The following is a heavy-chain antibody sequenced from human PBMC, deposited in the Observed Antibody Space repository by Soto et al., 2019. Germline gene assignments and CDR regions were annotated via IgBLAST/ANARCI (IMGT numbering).Heavy chain of an antibody. CDR1: GFTFTSYA. CDR3: AKVLAVTPKRRDAFDI. Sequence: GGSLRLSFAASGFTFTSYAISWFRRAPGKGLEGASPIVGGGGSTYYTDPWKGRFTISRDNSKNTLYLQMNSLRAEDTAVYYCAKVLAVTPKRRDAFDIWGQGTMVTVSS. V-gene: IGHV3-23*01. D-gene: IGHD4-17*01. CDR2: IVGGGGST. J-gene: IGHJ3*02.